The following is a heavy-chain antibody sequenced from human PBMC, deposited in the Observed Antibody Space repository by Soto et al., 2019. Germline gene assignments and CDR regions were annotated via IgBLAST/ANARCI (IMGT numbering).Heavy chain of an antibody. CDR3: ARAPLVVVNYYYGMDV. CDR1: GGSISSSNW. Sequence: QVQLQESGPGLVKPSGTLSLTCAVSGGSISSSNWWSWVRQPPGKGLEWIGEIYHSGSTNYNPSLKRRVTISVDKSKNQFSLKLSSVTAADTAVYYCARAPLVVVNYYYGMDVWGQGTTVTVSS. V-gene: IGHV4-4*02. D-gene: IGHD2-15*01. CDR2: IYHSGST. J-gene: IGHJ6*02.